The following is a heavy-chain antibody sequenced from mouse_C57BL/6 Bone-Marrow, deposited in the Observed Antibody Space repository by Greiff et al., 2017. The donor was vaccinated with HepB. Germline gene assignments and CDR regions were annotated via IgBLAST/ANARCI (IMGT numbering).Heavy chain of an antibody. V-gene: IGHV5-17*01. J-gene: IGHJ3*01. Sequence: EVQRVESGGGLVKPGGSLKLSCAASGFTFSDYGMHWVRQAPAKGLEWVAYISSGSSTIYYADTVKGRFTISGDNAKNTLFLQMTSLRSEDTAMYYCARGDDYDVWFAYWGQGTLVTVSA. D-gene: IGHD2-4*01. CDR3: ARGDDYDVWFAY. CDR1: GFTFSDYG. CDR2: ISSGSSTI.